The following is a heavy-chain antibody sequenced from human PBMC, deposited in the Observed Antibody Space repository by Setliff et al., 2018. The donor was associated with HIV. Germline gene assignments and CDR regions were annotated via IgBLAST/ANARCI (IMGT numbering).Heavy chain of an antibody. V-gene: IGHV3-21*01. CDR1: GFTFSSYS. J-gene: IGHJ4*02. CDR3: ARDDLGSYYDSSADY. Sequence: PGGSLRLSCAASGFTFSSYSMNWVRQAPGKGLEWVSSISSSSSYIYYADSVKGRFTISRDNAKNSLYLQMNSLRAEDTAVYYCARDDLGSYYDSSADYWGQGTLVTVSS. CDR2: ISSSSSYI. D-gene: IGHD3-22*01.